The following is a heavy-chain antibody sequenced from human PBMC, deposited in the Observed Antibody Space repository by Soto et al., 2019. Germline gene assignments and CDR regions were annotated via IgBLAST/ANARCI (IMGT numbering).Heavy chain of an antibody. J-gene: IGHJ4*02. Sequence: GGSLRLSCAASGFTFSSYGMHWVRQAPGKGLEWVAVIWYDGSNKYYADSVKGRFTISRDNSKNTLYLQMNSLRAEDTAVYYCARDDCSSTSCPPVDYWGQGTLVTVSS. D-gene: IGHD2-2*01. V-gene: IGHV3-33*01. CDR3: ARDDCSSTSCPPVDY. CDR1: GFTFSSYG. CDR2: IWYDGSNK.